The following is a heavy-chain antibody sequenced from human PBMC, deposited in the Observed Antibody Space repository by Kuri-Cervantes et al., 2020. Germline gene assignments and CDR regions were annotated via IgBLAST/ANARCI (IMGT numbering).Heavy chain of an antibody. CDR2: IYYSGST. CDR1: GGSIGSGGYY. D-gene: IGHD2-2*01. CDR3: AKVPIVVVPAAPEYNWFDP. Sequence: SETLSLTCTVSGGSIGSGGYYWSWIRQHPGKGLEWIGYIYYSGSTYYNPSLKSRVTISVDTSKNQFSLRLSSVTAADTAVYYCAKVPIVVVPAAPEYNWFDPWGQGTLVTVSS. J-gene: IGHJ5*02. V-gene: IGHV4-31*03.